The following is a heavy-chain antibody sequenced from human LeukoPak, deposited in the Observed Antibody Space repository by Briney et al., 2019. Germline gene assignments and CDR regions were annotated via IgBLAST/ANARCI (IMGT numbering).Heavy chain of an antibody. CDR1: GYSISSGYY. CDR2: IYHSGST. Sequence: PSETLSLTCTVSGYSISSGYYWGWIRQPPGKGLEWIGYIYHSGSTYYNPSLKSRVTISVDRSKNQFSLKLSSVTAADTAVYYCAREADYYGSGSYGWFDPWGQGTLVTVSS. D-gene: IGHD3-10*01. V-gene: IGHV4-38-2*02. CDR3: AREADYYGSGSYGWFDP. J-gene: IGHJ5*02.